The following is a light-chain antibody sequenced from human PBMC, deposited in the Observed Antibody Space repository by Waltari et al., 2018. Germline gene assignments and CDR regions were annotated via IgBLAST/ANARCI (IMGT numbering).Light chain of an antibody. CDR1: SSDVGGSTY. CDR2: EVS. CDR3: SSYTSSSTPFV. J-gene: IGLJ1*01. Sequence: QSALTQPASVSGSPGQSLTIPCPGPSSDVGGSTYVSWYQQHPGKAPKLMIYEVSNRPSGVSNRFSGSKSGNTASLTISGLQAEDEADYYCSSYTSSSTPFVFGTGTKVTVL. V-gene: IGLV2-14*01.